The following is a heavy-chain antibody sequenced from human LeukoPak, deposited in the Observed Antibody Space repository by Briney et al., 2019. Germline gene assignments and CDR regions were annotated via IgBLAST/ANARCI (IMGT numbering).Heavy chain of an antibody. CDR1: GLSFGNFA. V-gene: IGHV3-23*01. D-gene: IGHD5-12*01. CDR3: AKGAYDYIEMGYFDY. Sequence: PGGSLRLSCAASGLSFGNFAMSWVRQAPGKGLEWVSLIIGSSGDTFYADSVKGRFTISRDNSKNRPYLQMNSLRAEDTALYYCAKGAYDYIEMGYFDYWGQGTLVTVSS. J-gene: IGHJ4*02. CDR2: IIGSSGDT.